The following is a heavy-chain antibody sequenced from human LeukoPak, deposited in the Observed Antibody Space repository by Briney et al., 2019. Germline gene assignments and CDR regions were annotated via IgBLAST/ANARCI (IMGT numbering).Heavy chain of an antibody. V-gene: IGHV1-8*01. CDR2: MNPNSGNT. J-gene: IGHJ6*03. Sequence: ASVKVSSKASGYTFTSYDINWVRQTTGQGREWMGWMNPNSGNTGYAQKFQGRVTMTTDTSTSTAYMELRSLRSDDTAVYYCARDPLPDLEWLSYYYYYYMDVWGKGTTVTVSS. CDR1: GYTFTSYD. CDR3: ARDPLPDLEWLSYYYYYYMDV. D-gene: IGHD3-3*01.